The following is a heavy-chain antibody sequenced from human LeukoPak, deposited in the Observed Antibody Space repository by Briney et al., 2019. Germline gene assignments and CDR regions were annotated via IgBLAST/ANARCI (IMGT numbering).Heavy chain of an antibody. CDR3: ARFARLSASLGPLGY. CDR2: ISSSGSTI. Sequence: LSLTCAVYGGSFSGYYWSWIRQPPGKGLEWVSYISSSGSTIYYADSVKGRFTISRDNTKNSLYLQMNSLRAEDTAVYYCARFARLSASLGPLGYWGQGTLVTVSS. J-gene: IGHJ4*02. V-gene: IGHV3-11*01. D-gene: IGHD2-21*01. CDR1: GGSFSGYY.